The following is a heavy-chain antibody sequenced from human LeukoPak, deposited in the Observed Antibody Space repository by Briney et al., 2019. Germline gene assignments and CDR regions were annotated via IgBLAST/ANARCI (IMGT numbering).Heavy chain of an antibody. J-gene: IGHJ3*02. CDR1: GGPISSYY. D-gene: IGHD5-24*01. CDR2: IYYSGST. Sequence: PSETLSLTCTVSGGPISSYYWSWIRQPPGKGLEWIGYIYYSGSTNYNPSLKSRVTISVDTSKNQFSLKLSSVTAADTAVYYCARAPRDGYNRRAFDIWGQGTMVTVSS. V-gene: IGHV4-59*01. CDR3: ARAPRDGYNRRAFDI.